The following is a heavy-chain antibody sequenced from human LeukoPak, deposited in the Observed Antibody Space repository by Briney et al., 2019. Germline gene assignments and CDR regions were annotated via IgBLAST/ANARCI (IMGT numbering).Heavy chain of an antibody. D-gene: IGHD3-10*01. V-gene: IGHV3-23*01. CDR2: ISGSGGST. CDR1: GFTFSSYA. Sequence: PGGSLRLSCVASGFTFSSYAMSWVRQAPGKGLEWVSAISGSGGSTYYADSVKGRFTISRDNSKNTLYLQMNSLRAEDTAVYYCAKDRYGSGSYYDYWGQGTLVTVSS. J-gene: IGHJ4*02. CDR3: AKDRYGSGSYYDY.